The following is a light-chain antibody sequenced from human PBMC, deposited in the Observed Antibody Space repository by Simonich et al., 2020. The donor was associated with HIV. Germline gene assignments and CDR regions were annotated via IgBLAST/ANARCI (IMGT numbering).Light chain of an antibody. CDR1: QSVSSN. CDR3: QQYDISPS. V-gene: IGKV3D-15*02. CDR2: GAS. J-gene: IGKJ1*01. Sequence: EIVMTQSPATLSVSPGERATLSCRASQSVSSNLVWYQQKPGQAPRLLIYGASLRATGIPDRFSGSGSGTDFTLTISSLEPEDFAVYYCQQYDISPSFGQGTKVEIK.